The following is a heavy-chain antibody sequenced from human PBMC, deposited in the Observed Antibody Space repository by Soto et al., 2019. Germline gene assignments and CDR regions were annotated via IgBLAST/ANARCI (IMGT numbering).Heavy chain of an antibody. V-gene: IGHV1-8*01. CDR1: GYTFTSYD. CDR2: MNPNSGNT. D-gene: IGHD6-13*01. Sequence: QVQLVQSGAEVKKPGASVKVSCKASGYTFTSYDINWVRQATGQGLEWMGWMNPNSGNTGYAQKFQGRVTMTRNTAISTAYVELSSLRSEDTAVYYCARGEYSSSWYRTHNDYFAYWGQGTLVTVSS. CDR3: ARGEYSSSWYRTHNDYFAY. J-gene: IGHJ4*02.